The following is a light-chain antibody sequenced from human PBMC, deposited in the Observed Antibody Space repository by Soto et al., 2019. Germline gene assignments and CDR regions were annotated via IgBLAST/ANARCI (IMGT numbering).Light chain of an antibody. V-gene: IGKV3-20*01. CDR2: GAS. CDR1: QSVSRCY. J-gene: IGKJ2*01. CDR3: QQYGSSPYT. Sequence: EIVLTQSPGTLSLSPGERATLSCRASQSVSRCYLAWYQQKPGQAPRILIYGASSRATGIPDRFSGSGSGTDFTLTISRLEPEDFAVYYCQQYGSSPYTFGQGTKLEIK.